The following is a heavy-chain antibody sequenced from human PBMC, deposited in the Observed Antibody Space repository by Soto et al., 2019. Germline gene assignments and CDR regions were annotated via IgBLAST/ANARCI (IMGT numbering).Heavy chain of an antibody. J-gene: IGHJ4*02. Sequence: SETLSLTCAVYGGSFSGYYWSWIRQPPGKGLEWIGEINHSGSTNYNPSLKSRVTISVDTSKNQFSLKLSSVTAADTAVYYCARTGDFWSGYYGTPNGNFEHWGQGTLVTVSS. D-gene: IGHD3-3*01. CDR1: GGSFSGYY. V-gene: IGHV4-34*01. CDR3: ARTGDFWSGYYGTPNGNFEH. CDR2: INHSGST.